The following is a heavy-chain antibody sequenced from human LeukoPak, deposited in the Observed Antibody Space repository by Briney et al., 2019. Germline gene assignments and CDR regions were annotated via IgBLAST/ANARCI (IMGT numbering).Heavy chain of an antibody. CDR3: ARREGIAAAGDWFDP. CDR1: GGTFSSYA. J-gene: IGHJ5*02. D-gene: IGHD6-13*01. CDR2: IIPIFGTA. V-gene: IGHV1-69*06. Sequence: ASVKVSCKASGGTFSSYAISWVRQAPGQGLEWMGGIIPIFGTANYAQKFPGRVTITADKSTSTAYMELSSLRSEDTAVYYCARREGIAAAGDWFDPWGQGTLVTVSS.